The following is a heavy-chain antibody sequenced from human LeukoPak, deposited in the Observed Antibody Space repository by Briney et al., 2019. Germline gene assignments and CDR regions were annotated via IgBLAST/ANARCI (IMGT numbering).Heavy chain of an antibody. CDR3: ARGLGSVVVPAAGSAFDI. D-gene: IGHD2-2*01. Sequence: SETLSLTCAVYGGSFSGYYWSWIRQPPGKGLEWIGEINHSGSTNYNPSLKSRVTISVDTSKNQFPLKLSSVTAADTAVYYCARGLGSVVVPAAGSAFDIWGQGTMVTVSS. V-gene: IGHV4-34*01. CDR1: GGSFSGYY. CDR2: INHSGST. J-gene: IGHJ3*02.